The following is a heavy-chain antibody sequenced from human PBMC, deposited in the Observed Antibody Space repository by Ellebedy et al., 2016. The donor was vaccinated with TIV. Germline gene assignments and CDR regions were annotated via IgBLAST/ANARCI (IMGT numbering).Heavy chain of an antibody. CDR3: ARAGEYTSSSGMDV. Sequence: SETLSLTCAISGDSVSSNSAAWNWIRQSPSRGLEWLGRTYYRSKWYVDYAVSVKSRITINPDTSKNQFSLQLNSVTPEDTAVYYCARAGEYTSSSGMDVWGQGTTVTVSS. V-gene: IGHV6-1*01. D-gene: IGHD6-6*01. CDR1: GDSVSSNSAA. CDR2: TYYRSKWYV. J-gene: IGHJ6*02.